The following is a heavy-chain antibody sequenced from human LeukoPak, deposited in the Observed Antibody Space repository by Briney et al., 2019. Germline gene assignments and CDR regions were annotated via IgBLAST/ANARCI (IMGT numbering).Heavy chain of an antibody. J-gene: IGHJ4*02. CDR3: AKGSRAVAGPFDY. Sequence: GGSLRLSCAAAGFTFSNYWMNWVRQAPGKGLEWVSAISGSGGSTYYADSVKGRFTISRDNSKNTLYLQMNSLRAEDTAVYYCAKGSRAVAGPFDYWGQGTLVTVSS. D-gene: IGHD6-19*01. V-gene: IGHV3-23*01. CDR2: ISGSGGST. CDR1: GFTFSNYW.